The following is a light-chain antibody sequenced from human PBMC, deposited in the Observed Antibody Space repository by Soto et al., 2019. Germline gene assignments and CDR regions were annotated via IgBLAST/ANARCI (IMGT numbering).Light chain of an antibody. V-gene: IGKV3-20*01. CDR3: QQYDNWLT. Sequence: EIVLTQSPGTLSLSPGERATLSCRASQTIRSSYLAWYLQKPGQAPRLLIYGASTRATGLPDRFSGRGSGTDFTLTISRLEPEDFAVYYCQQYDNWLTFGGGTKVEMK. CDR1: QTIRSSY. CDR2: GAS. J-gene: IGKJ4*01.